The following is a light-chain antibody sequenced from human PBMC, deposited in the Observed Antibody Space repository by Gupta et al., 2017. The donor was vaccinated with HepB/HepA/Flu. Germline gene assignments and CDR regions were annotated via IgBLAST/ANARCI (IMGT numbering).Light chain of an antibody. V-gene: IGKV1-39*01. CDR1: QSISSY. CDR3: QQSYSTPLFT. J-gene: IGKJ3*01. Sequence: DIQMTPSPSSLSASVADRVTITCRASQSISSYLIWYQQKPGKAPKLLIYAASSLQSGVPSWFCGSGSGTDFTLTIISLQPEDFATYYCQQSYSTPLFTFGPGTKVDIK. CDR2: AAS.